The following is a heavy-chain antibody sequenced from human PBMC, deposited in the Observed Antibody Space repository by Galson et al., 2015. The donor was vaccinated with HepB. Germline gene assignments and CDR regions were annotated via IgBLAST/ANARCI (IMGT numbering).Heavy chain of an antibody. Sequence: SLRLSCAASGFTFSSYAMHWVRQAPGKGLEWVAIISYDGSNKYYADSVKGRFTISRDNSKNTLYLQMNSRRAEDTAVYYCARVTDYYDSSGYYFAYYYYGMDVWGQGTTVTVSS. V-gene: IGHV3-30*04. CDR3: ARVTDYYDSSGYYFAYYYYGMDV. CDR2: ISYDGSNK. CDR1: GFTFSSYA. J-gene: IGHJ6*02. D-gene: IGHD3-22*01.